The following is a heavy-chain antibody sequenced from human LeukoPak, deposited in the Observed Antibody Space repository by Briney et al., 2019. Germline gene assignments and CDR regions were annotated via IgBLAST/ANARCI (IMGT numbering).Heavy chain of an antibody. CDR2: MSGSGSTI. CDR1: GFTLRDYY. V-gene: IGHV3-11*01. J-gene: IGHJ5*02. CDR3: ARGVTPYGGYRYNWFDP. Sequence: GGSLRLSCVASGFTLRDYYMIWIRQAPGKGLEWVAYMSGSGSTIDYAESVEGRFTISRDNAENSLYLQMNSLRDEDTALYYCARGVTPYGGYRYNWFDPWGQGTLVTVSS. D-gene: IGHD5-12*01.